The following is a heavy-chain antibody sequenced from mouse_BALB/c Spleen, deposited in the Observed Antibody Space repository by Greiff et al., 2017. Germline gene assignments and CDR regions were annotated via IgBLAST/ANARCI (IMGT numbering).Heavy chain of an antibody. D-gene: IGHD1-1*01. CDR2: IRLKSNNYAT. J-gene: IGHJ2*01. Sequence: EVKLVESGGGLVQPGGSMKLSCAASGFTFSNYWMNWVRQSPEKGLEWVAEIRLKSNNYATHYAESVKGRFTISRDDSKSSVYLQMNNLRAEDTGIYYCTRGTTVYFDYWGQGTTLTVSA. CDR1: GFTFSNYW. CDR3: TRGTTVYFDY. V-gene: IGHV6-6*02.